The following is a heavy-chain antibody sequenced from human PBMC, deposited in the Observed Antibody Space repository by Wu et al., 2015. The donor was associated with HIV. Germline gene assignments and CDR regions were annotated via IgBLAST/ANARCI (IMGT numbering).Heavy chain of an antibody. V-gene: IGHV1-2*02. CDR2: MNPNSGGT. CDR3: ARNYGDYLGY. CDR1: GYTFTSYD. Sequence: QVQLVQSGAEVKKPGASVKVSCKASGYTFTSYDVNWVRQATGQGLEWMGWMNPNSGGTNYAQKFQGRVTMTRDTSISTAYMELSRLRSDDTAVYYCARNYGDYLGYWGQGTLVTVSS. J-gene: IGHJ4*02. D-gene: IGHD4-17*01.